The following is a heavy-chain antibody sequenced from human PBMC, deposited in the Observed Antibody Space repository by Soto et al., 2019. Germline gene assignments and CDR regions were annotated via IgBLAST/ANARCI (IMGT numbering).Heavy chain of an antibody. CDR2: ISYDGSNK. CDR3: ARDNLNKGSGWHY. V-gene: IGHV3-30-3*01. J-gene: IGHJ4*02. D-gene: IGHD6-19*01. Sequence: QVQLVESGGGVVQPGRSLRLSCAASGFTFSSYAMHWVRQAPGKGLEWVAVISYDGSNKYYAYSVKGRFTISRDNSKNTLYLQMNSLRAEDTAVYYCARDNLNKGSGWHYWGQGTLVTVSS. CDR1: GFTFSSYA.